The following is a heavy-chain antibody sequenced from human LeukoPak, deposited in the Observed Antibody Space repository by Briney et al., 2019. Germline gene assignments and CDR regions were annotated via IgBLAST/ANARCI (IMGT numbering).Heavy chain of an antibody. CDR2: IYYSGST. CDR3: AREGYYDSSGNYAFDI. V-gene: IGHV4-39*07. Sequence: SETLSLTCTVSGRSISSSSYYWGWIRQPPGKGLEWIGSIYYSGSTYYNPSLKSRVTISVDTSKNQFSLKLSSVTAADTAVYYCAREGYYDSSGNYAFDIWGQGTMVTVSS. J-gene: IGHJ3*02. D-gene: IGHD3-22*01. CDR1: GRSISSSSYY.